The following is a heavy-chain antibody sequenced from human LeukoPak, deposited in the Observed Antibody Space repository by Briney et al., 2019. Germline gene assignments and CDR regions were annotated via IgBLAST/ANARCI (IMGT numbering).Heavy chain of an antibody. V-gene: IGHV4-4*07. CDR3: ARGLRVRGPSLVASGY. CDR2: VYTSGST. D-gene: IGHD3-10*01. Sequence: PSETLSLTCSVSGGSISGYYWTWIRQPAGKGLEWIGRVYTSGSTHYNPSLKTRLTMSVDTSKNQFSLKLSSVTAADTAVYYCARGLRVRGPSLVASGYWGQGTLVTVSS. J-gene: IGHJ4*02. CDR1: GGSISGYY.